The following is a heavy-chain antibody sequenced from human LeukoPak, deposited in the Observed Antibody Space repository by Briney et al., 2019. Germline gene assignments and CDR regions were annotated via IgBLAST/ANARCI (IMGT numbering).Heavy chain of an antibody. J-gene: IGHJ4*02. V-gene: IGHV4-39*07. Sequence: SETLSLTCTVSGGSISIRSYYWGWIRQPPGKGLEWIGSIYYSGSTYYNPPLKSRVTISVDTSKNQFSLKLSSVTAADTAVYYCASGYDYATNWGQGTLVTVSS. D-gene: IGHD4-17*01. CDR2: IYYSGST. CDR1: GGSISIRSYY. CDR3: ASGYDYATN.